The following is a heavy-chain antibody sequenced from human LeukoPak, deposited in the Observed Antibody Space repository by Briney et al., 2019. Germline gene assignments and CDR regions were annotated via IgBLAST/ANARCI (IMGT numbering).Heavy chain of an antibody. V-gene: IGHV4-34*01. J-gene: IGHJ6*03. CDR1: GGSFSGYY. Sequence: SETLSLTCAVYGGSFSGYYWSWIRQPPGKGLEWIGEINHSGSTNYNPSLKSRVTISVDTSKNQFSLKLSSVTAADTAVYYCARQAYSLRYFDWSLNYYYYYYMDVWGKGTTVAISS. CDR2: INHSGST. CDR3: ARQAYSLRYFDWSLNYYYYYYMDV. D-gene: IGHD3-9*01.